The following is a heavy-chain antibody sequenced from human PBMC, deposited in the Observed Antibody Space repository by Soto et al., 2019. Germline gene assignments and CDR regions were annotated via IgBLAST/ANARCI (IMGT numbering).Heavy chain of an antibody. D-gene: IGHD2-15*01. CDR3: ARVVVYYGMDV. Sequence: VGSLRLSCVASGFTFSSYAMHWVRQAPGKGLEWVAVISYDGSNKYYADSVKGRFTISRDNSKNTLYLQMNSLRAEDTAVYYCARVVVYYGMDVWGQGTTVTVSS. J-gene: IGHJ6*02. CDR1: GFTFSSYA. CDR2: ISYDGSNK. V-gene: IGHV3-30-3*01.